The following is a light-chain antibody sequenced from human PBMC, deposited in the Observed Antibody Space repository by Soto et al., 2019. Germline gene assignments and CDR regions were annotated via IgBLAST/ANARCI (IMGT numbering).Light chain of an antibody. CDR2: KAS. J-gene: IGKJ1*01. CDR3: QQCSESPWT. CDR1: QSLSSK. Sequence: DIQMTQSPSTLSASVGDRVTITCRASQSLSSKLAWYQQIPGTAPKLFIYKASSLESGVPSRFSGSESGTEFTLTISSLQPDDLATYYCQQCSESPWTFGQGTKVEIK. V-gene: IGKV1-5*03.